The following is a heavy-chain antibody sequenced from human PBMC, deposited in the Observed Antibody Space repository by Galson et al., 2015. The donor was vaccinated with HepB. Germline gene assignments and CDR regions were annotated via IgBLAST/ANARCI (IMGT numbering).Heavy chain of an antibody. CDR3: ARASRYSSSLFMDV. CDR1: KFTFNKHW. J-gene: IGHJ6*03. V-gene: IGHV3-7*01. D-gene: IGHD6-13*01. CDR2: IQQDGGEK. Sequence: SLRLSCAASKFTFNKHWMTWVRQAPGKGLEWVANIQQDGGEKYYVDSVKGRFTISRDNAKNSLYLQMNSLRAEDTAMYFCARASRYSSSLFMDVWGKGITVTVSS.